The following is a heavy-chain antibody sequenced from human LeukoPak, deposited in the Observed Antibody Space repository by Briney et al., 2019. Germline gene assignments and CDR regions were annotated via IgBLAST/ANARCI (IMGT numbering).Heavy chain of an antibody. J-gene: IGHJ4*02. CDR3: AKTGPPTIFGVVTIDY. Sequence: GGSLRLSCAASGFTFSSYSMNWVRQAPGKGLEWVSSISSSSSYIYYADSVKGRFTISRDNAKNSLYLQMNSLRAEDTAVYYCAKTGPPTIFGVVTIDYWGQGTLVTVSS. V-gene: IGHV3-21*04. D-gene: IGHD3-3*01. CDR1: GFTFSSYS. CDR2: ISSSSSYI.